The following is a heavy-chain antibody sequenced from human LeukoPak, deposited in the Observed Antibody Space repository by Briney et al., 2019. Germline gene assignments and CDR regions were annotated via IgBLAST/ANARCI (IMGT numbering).Heavy chain of an antibody. CDR2: IRRKTDGGTA. Sequence: GGCLRLSCEASGFTFTNAWMRWGRQAPGEGLGWGGRIRRKTDGGTADYAAPVMGRFTISRDDSNNTLYLQMNSLKTEDTAVYYCISGFCSSASCYAWGRGTLVIVSS. D-gene: IGHD2-2*01. J-gene: IGHJ4*02. CDR3: ISGFCSSASCYA. V-gene: IGHV3-15*01. CDR1: GFTFTNAW.